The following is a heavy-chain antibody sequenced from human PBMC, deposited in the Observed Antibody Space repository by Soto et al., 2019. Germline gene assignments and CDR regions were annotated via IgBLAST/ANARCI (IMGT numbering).Heavy chain of an antibody. J-gene: IGHJ4*02. V-gene: IGHV1-2*02. D-gene: IGHD3-9*01. CDR1: GYTFIDYY. Sequence: ASVKVSCKASGYTFIDYYMHWVRQAPGQGFEWLGRISPKSGATNYAQKFQGRVTMTWDTSLNTAYMELSSLISEDTAVYCCARPPGYISDWYYFDLWGQGTLVTVPS. CDR3: ARPPGYISDWYYFDL. CDR2: ISPKSGAT.